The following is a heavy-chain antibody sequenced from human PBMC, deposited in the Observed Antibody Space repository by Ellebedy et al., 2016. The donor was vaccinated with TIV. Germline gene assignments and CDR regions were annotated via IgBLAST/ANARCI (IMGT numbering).Heavy chain of an antibody. CDR1: GYTFTSYD. Sequence: ASVKVSCXASGYTFTSYDINWVRQATGQGLEWMGWMNPNSGNTGYAQKFQGRVTMTRNTSISTAYMELSSLRSEDTAVYYCARGRIQLWFPVYWGQGILVTVSS. J-gene: IGHJ4*02. CDR2: MNPNSGNT. CDR3: ARGRIQLWFPVY. V-gene: IGHV1-8*01. D-gene: IGHD5-18*01.